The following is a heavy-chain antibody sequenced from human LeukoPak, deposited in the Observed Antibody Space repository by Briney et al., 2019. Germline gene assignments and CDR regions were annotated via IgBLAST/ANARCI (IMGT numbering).Heavy chain of an antibody. D-gene: IGHD5-24*01. CDR1: GFTFSSYA. CDR2: ISYDGSNK. V-gene: IGHV3-30*01. Sequence: PGRSLRLSCAASGFTFSSYAMHWVRQAPGKGLEWVAVISYDGSNKYYADSVKGRFTISRDNSKNTLYLQMNSLRAEDTAVYYCARGRSQRWLQNGFDYWGQGTLVTVSS. CDR3: ARGRSQRWLQNGFDY. J-gene: IGHJ4*02.